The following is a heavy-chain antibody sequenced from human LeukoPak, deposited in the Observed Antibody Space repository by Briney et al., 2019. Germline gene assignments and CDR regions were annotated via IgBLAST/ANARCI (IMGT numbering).Heavy chain of an antibody. CDR3: ARDSRQQLFDY. D-gene: IGHD4-11*01. Sequence: GGSLRLSCAAPGFTFSSYSMSWVRQTPGKGLEWLSYISSSGGTIYYADSVKGRFTISRDNAKSSLYLQMNGLRAEDTAVYYCARDSRQQLFDYWGQGTLVTVSS. CDR1: GFTFSSYS. V-gene: IGHV3-48*03. CDR2: ISSSGGTI. J-gene: IGHJ4*02.